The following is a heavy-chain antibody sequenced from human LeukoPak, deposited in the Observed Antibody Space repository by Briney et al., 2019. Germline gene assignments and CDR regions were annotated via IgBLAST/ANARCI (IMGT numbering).Heavy chain of an antibody. CDR1: GGSISSGDYY. CDR3: ARGRGGSCYSVCDYYYGMDV. CDR2: IYYSGST. V-gene: IGHV4-30-4*01. J-gene: IGHJ6*02. D-gene: IGHD2-15*01. Sequence: PSETLSLTCTVSGGSISSGDYYWSWIRQPPGKGLEWIGYIYYSGSTYYNPSLKSRVTISVDTSKNQFSLKLSSVTAAETAVYYCARGRGGSCYSVCDYYYGMDVWGQGTTVTVSS.